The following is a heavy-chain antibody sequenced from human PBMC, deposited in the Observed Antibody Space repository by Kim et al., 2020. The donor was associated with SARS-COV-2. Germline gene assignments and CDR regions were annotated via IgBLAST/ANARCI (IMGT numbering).Heavy chain of an antibody. CDR3: ASGSPNYFDY. V-gene: IGHV1-2*02. Sequence: GTNYAQKFQGRVTMTRDTSISTAYMELSRLRSDDTAVYYCASGSPNYFDYWGQGTLVTVSS. J-gene: IGHJ4*02. CDR2: GT. D-gene: IGHD1-26*01.